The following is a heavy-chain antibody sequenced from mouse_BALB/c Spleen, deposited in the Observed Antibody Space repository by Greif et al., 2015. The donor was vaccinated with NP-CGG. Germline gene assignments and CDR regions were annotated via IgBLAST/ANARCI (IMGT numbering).Heavy chain of an antibody. Sequence: VKLVESGPELVKPGASVKMSCKASGYTFTSYYIHWVKQRPGQGLEWIGWIYPGDGSTKYNEKFKGKTTLTADKSSSTAYMLLSSLTSEDSAIYFCARNYYGSPWFAYWGQGTLVTVSA. CDR1: GYTFTSYY. CDR3: ARNYYGSPWFAY. J-gene: IGHJ3*01. V-gene: IGHV1S56*01. D-gene: IGHD1-1*01. CDR2: IYPGDGST.